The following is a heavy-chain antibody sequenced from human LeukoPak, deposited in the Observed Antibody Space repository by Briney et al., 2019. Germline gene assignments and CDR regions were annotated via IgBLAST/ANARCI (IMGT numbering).Heavy chain of an antibody. CDR1: GFTFSSYG. CDR2: IWYDGSNK. V-gene: IGHV3-33*08. Sequence: GGSLRLSCAASGFTFSSYGMHWVRQAPGKGLEWVAVIWYDGSNKYYADSVKGRFTISRVNSKNTLYLQINSLRAEDTAVYYGERGDEDRAEDGAEYYRMDFWGQGTPVTVSS. J-gene: IGHJ6*02. CDR3: ERGDEDRAEDGAEYYRMDF. D-gene: IGHD2-15*01.